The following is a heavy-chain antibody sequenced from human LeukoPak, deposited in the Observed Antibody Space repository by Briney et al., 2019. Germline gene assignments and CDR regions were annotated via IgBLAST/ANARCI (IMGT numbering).Heavy chain of an antibody. CDR2: INHSGST. V-gene: IGHV4-34*01. CDR3: ASLGSGSYSRKNWYFDL. D-gene: IGHD3-10*01. CDR1: GGSFSGYY. Sequence: SETLSLTCAVYGGSFSGYYWSWIRQPPGKGLAWMGEINHSGSTNYNPSLKSRVTISVDTSKKQFSLKLSSVTAADTAVYYCASLGSGSYSRKNWYFDLWGRGTLVTVSS. J-gene: IGHJ2*01.